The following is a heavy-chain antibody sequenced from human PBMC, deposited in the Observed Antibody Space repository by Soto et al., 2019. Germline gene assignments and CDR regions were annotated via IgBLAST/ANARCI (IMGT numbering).Heavy chain of an antibody. V-gene: IGHV2-5*02. Sequence: SGPTLVNPTQTLTLTCTFSGFSLSTSGVGVGWIRQPPGKALEWLALIYWDDDKRYSPSLKSRLTITKDTSKNQVVLTMTNMDPVDTATYYCAHRGYCSGGSCYSYNWFDPWGQGTLVNVSS. CDR1: GFSLSTSGVG. CDR3: AHRGYCSGGSCYSYNWFDP. J-gene: IGHJ5*02. D-gene: IGHD2-15*01. CDR2: IYWDDDK.